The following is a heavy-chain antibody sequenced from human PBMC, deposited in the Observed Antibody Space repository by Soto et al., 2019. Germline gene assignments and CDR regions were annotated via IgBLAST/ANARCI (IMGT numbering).Heavy chain of an antibody. CDR1: GYTFTSYG. Sequence: ASVKVSCKASGYTFTSYGISWVRQAPGQGLEWMGWISAYNGNTNYAQKLQGRVTMTTDTSTSTAYMELRSLGSDDTAVYYCGRFFPADDSWYVDPTRFAPWGREPWSPSPQ. J-gene: IGHJ5*02. D-gene: IGHD6-13*01. CDR3: GRFFPADDSWYVDPTRFAP. V-gene: IGHV1-18*01. CDR2: ISAYNGNT.